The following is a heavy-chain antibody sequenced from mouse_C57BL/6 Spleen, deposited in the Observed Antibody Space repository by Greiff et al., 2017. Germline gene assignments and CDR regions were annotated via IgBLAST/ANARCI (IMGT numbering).Heavy chain of an antibody. Sequence: VQLQQSGAELVRPGTSVKVSCKASGYAFTNYLIEWVKQRPGQGLEWIGVINPGSGGTNYNEKFKGKATLTADKSSSTAYMQLSSLTSEDSAVYFCARYYYGSPYAMDYWGQGTSVTVSS. CDR3: ARYYYGSPYAMDY. J-gene: IGHJ4*01. D-gene: IGHD1-1*01. CDR1: GYAFTNYL. V-gene: IGHV1-54*01. CDR2: INPGSGGT.